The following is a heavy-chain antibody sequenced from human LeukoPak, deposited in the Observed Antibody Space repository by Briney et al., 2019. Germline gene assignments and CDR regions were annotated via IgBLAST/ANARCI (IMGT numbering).Heavy chain of an antibody. CDR3: ARDRDGYTLDY. CDR2: IYYSGST. Sequence: TLSLTCTVSGGSVTNDNYFWSWIRQPPGKGLEWIGYIYYSGSTYYNPSLKSRVTISVDTSKNQFSLKLSSVTAADTAVYYCARDRDGYTLDYWGQGTLVTVSS. J-gene: IGHJ4*02. D-gene: IGHD5-24*01. CDR1: GGSVTNDNYF. V-gene: IGHV4-30-4*01.